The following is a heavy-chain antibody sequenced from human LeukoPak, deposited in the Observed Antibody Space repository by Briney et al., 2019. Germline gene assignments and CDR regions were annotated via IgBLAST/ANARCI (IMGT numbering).Heavy chain of an antibody. CDR3: ARHPHVVVAATDY. CDR1: GGSFSGYY. J-gene: IGHJ4*02. CDR2: INHSGST. D-gene: IGHD2-15*01. V-gene: IGHV4-34*01. Sequence: SETLSLTCAVYGGSFSGYYWSWIRQPPGKGLEWIGEINHSGSTNYNPSLKSRVTISVDAPKNQFSLKLSSVTAADTAVYYCARHPHVVVAATDYWGQGTLVTVSS.